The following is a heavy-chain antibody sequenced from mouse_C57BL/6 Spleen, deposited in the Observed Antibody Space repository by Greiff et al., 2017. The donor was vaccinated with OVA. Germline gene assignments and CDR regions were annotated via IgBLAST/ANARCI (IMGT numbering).Heavy chain of an antibody. CDR3: ARDYGSSLDY. Sequence: VKLMESGAELVKPGASVKISCKASGYAFSSYWMNWVKQRPGKGLEWIGQIYPGDGDTNYNGKFKGKATLTADKSSSTAYMQLSSLTSEDSAVYFCARDYGSSLDYWGQGTTLTVSS. CDR2: IYPGDGDT. J-gene: IGHJ2*01. CDR1: GYAFSSYW. V-gene: IGHV1-80*01. D-gene: IGHD1-1*01.